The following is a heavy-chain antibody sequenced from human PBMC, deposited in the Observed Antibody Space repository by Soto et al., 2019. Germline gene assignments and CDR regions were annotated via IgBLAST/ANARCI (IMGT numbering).Heavy chain of an antibody. J-gene: IGHJ4*02. CDR3: ARYRMGPPRNNDLDA. D-gene: IGHD1-1*01. CDR2: IDQHGGEE. V-gene: IGHV3-7*01. Sequence: EVQLVESGGGLVQPGGSLRLSCVGSGFTFNNYWLNWVRQAPGKGLEWVANIDQHGGEEYYVDSVKGRFTIYRDNGKNSLYLQMNSLRDDDTAVYYCARYRMGPPRNNDLDAWGRGTLVAVSS. CDR1: GFTFNNYW.